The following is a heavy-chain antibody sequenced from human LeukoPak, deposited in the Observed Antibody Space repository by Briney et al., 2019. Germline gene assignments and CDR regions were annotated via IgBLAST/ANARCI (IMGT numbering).Heavy chain of an antibody. D-gene: IGHD3-16*01. V-gene: IGHV3-23*01. CDR3: AKDSSQGGDYFDY. CDR1: GITLSSYA. CDR2: INGSGVIT. Sequence: GGSLRLSCAASGITLSSYAMSWVRQAPGKGLEWVSAINGSGVITYYTDSVKGRFTISRDNSKNTVYLQMNSLRAGDTAIYYCAKDSSQGGDYFDYWGQGTLVTVSS. J-gene: IGHJ4*02.